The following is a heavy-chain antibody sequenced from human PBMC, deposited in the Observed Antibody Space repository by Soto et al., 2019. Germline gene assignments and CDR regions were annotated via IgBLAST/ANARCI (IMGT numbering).Heavy chain of an antibody. D-gene: IGHD1-1*01. CDR1: GFTLSSYW. CDR3: ARAWNGIGDY. CDR2: INSDGSST. Sequence: GGSLRLSCAASGFTLSSYWMHWVRQAPGKGLVWVSRINSDGSSTNYADSVNGRFTISRDNAKNTLYLQMNSLRAEDTAVYYCARAWNGIGDYWGQGTLVTVSS. J-gene: IGHJ4*02. V-gene: IGHV3-74*01.